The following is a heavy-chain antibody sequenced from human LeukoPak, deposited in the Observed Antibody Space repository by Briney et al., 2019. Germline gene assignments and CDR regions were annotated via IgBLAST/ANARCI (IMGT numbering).Heavy chain of an antibody. J-gene: IGHJ3*02. CDR2: IRSRAYGGTT. CDR1: GFTFGEYA. Sequence: GGSLRLSCRASGFTFGEYAMSWVRQAPGKGLEWVGFIRSRAYGGTTQYAASVKGRFTISRDDSKSIAYLQMNSLKTEDTAVYYCSHNLVGATTFSGAFDIWGQGTMVTVSS. CDR3: SHNLVGATTFSGAFDI. V-gene: IGHV3-49*04. D-gene: IGHD1-26*01.